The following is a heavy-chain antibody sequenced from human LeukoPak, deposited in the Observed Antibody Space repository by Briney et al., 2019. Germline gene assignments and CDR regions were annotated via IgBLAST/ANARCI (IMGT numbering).Heavy chain of an antibody. CDR2: ISSSGSTI. CDR1: GFTFSSYE. D-gene: IGHD5-18*01. Sequence: PGGSLRLSCAASGFTFSSYEMNWVRQAPGKGLEWVSYISSSGSTICYADSVKGRFTISRDNAKNSLYLQMNSLRAEDTAVYYCARDSVSYGAGFTFDYWGQGTLVTVSS. V-gene: IGHV3-48*03. J-gene: IGHJ4*02. CDR3: ARDSVSYGAGFTFDY.